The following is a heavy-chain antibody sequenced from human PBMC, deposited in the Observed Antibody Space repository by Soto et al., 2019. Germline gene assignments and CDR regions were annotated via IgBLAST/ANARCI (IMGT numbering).Heavy chain of an antibody. CDR2: ISCSGGST. CDR3: AKDEEEVMCYFDY. D-gene: IGHD2-8*01. Sequence: GGSLRLSCAASGFTFSSYAMSWVRQAPGKGLEWVSAISCSGGSTYYADSVKGRFTISRDNSKNTLYLQMNSLRAEDTAVYYYAKDEEEVMCYFDYWGQGTLVTVSS. J-gene: IGHJ4*02. V-gene: IGHV3-23*01. CDR1: GFTFSSYA.